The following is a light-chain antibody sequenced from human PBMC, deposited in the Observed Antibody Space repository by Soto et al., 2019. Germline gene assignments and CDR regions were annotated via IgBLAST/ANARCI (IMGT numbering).Light chain of an antibody. CDR1: SSDVGGYNY. CDR2: DVS. J-gene: IGLJ1*01. Sequence: GESSTITRTGTSSDVGGYNYVSWYQQHPGKAPKLMIYDVSNRPSGVSNRFSGSKSGNTASLTISELQAEDEADYYCSSYTSSSTLVFRTGTKVTVL. V-gene: IGLV2-14*04. CDR3: SSYTSSSTLV.